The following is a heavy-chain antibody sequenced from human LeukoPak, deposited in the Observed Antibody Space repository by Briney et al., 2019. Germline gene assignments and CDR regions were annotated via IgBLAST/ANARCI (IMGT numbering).Heavy chain of an antibody. Sequence: SETLSLTCAVYGGSFSGYYWSWIRQPPGKGLEWMGEINHSGSTNYNPSLKSRVTISVDTSKNQFSLKLSSVTAADTAVYYCARWATTTGGPYFDYWGQGTLVTVSS. J-gene: IGHJ4*02. CDR3: ARWATTTGGPYFDY. D-gene: IGHD5-12*01. V-gene: IGHV4-34*01. CDR1: GGSFSGYY. CDR2: INHSGST.